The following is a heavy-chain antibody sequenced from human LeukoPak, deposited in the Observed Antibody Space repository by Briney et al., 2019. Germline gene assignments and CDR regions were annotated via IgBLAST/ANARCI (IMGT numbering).Heavy chain of an antibody. J-gene: IGHJ4*02. CDR2: ISGSGGST. V-gene: IGHV3-23*01. CDR1: GFTFSSYD. D-gene: IGHD3-10*01. Sequence: AGGSLRLSCAASGFTFSSYDMSWVRQAPGKGLEWVSAISGSGGSTYYADSVKGRFTISRDNSKNTLYLQMNSLRAEDTAVYYCAKSGGGGELLVLAYWGQGTLVTVSS. CDR3: AKSGGGGELLVLAY.